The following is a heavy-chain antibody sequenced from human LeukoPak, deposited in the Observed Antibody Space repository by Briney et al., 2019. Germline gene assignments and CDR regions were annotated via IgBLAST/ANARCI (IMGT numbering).Heavy chain of an antibody. Sequence: ASVKVSCKASGYTFTSYDINWVRQATGQGLEWMGWMNPNSGNTGYAQKFQGRVTMTRNTSISTAYMELSSLRSEDTAVYYCARAGYRPLQKWFGELSPHYYYYGMDVWGQGTTVTVSS. J-gene: IGHJ6*02. D-gene: IGHD3-10*01. CDR1: GYTFTSYD. CDR3: ARAGYRPLQKWFGELSPHYYYYGMDV. V-gene: IGHV1-8*01. CDR2: MNPNSGNT.